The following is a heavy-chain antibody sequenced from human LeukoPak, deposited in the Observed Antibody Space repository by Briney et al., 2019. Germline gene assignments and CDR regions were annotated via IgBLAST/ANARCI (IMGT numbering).Heavy chain of an antibody. CDR3: ARNLGGGSYGWGKFDL. V-gene: IGHV1-46*01. Sequence: ASVKDSCKASGYSFTSYYMHWVRQAPGQGLEWMGIINPSGGSTSYAQKFQGRVTMTRDTSKSTVYIELSSLRSEDTAVYYCARNLGGGSYGWGKFDLWGRGTLVAVSS. D-gene: IGHD3-10*01. CDR1: GYSFTSYY. CDR2: INPSGGST. J-gene: IGHJ2*01.